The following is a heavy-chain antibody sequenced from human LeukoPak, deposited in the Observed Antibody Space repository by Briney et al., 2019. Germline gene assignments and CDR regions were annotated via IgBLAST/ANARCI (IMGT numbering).Heavy chain of an antibody. CDR3: ATDGGRREFDY. V-gene: IGHV3-66*01. CDR1: GFSFTSYS. Sequence: PGGSLRLSCAASGFSFTSYSMNRVRQAPGKGLEWVSVIYSGGSTYYADSVKARFIISRDKSKSTVYLQMNNMRAEDTAVYYCATDGGRREFDYWGQGTLVTVSS. D-gene: IGHD3-3*01. J-gene: IGHJ4*02. CDR2: IYSGGST.